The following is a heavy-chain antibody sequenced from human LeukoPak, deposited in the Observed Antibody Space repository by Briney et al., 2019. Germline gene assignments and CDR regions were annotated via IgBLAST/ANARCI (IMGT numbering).Heavy chain of an antibody. V-gene: IGHV5-51*01. Sequence: GESLKISCQGSGYRFSGYWIGWVRQMPGKGLEWMGIINPADSDTRYSPSFQGQVTISADKSISTAYLQWSSLKASDSAMYYCARQWKFDLWGRGTLVTVSS. D-gene: IGHD1-1*01. CDR1: GYRFSGYW. CDR2: INPADSDT. J-gene: IGHJ2*01. CDR3: ARQWKFDL.